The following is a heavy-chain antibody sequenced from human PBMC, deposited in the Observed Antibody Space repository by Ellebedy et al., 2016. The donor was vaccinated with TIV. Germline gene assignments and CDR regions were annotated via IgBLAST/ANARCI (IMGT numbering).Heavy chain of an antibody. V-gene: IGHV1-46*04. Sequence: AASVKVSCKASGYTFTSYYMHWVRQAPGQGLEWMGIINPSGGSTTYAQNLQGRVTMTRDTSTTTVYMELSSLRSEDTAVYYCASGMTTTFDYWGQGTLVTVSS. CDR2: INPSGGST. J-gene: IGHJ4*02. CDR3: ASGMTTTFDY. D-gene: IGHD1-26*01. CDR1: GYTFTSYY.